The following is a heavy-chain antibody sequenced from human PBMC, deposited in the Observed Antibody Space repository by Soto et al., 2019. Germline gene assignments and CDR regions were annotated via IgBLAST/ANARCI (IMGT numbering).Heavy chain of an antibody. V-gene: IGHV1-69*13. J-gene: IGHJ4*02. CDR2: FIPIFGTA. CDR1: RGSFSASG. D-gene: IGHD5-18*01. Sequence: SVKVSCKAARGSFSASGFSWVRQAPGRGLEWVGGFIPIFGTANYAPKFQDRVTMTADESTSTVYMALSSLKSEDTAMYYCARSGYSYGPNIDWGQGTLVTVSS. CDR3: ARSGYSYGPNID.